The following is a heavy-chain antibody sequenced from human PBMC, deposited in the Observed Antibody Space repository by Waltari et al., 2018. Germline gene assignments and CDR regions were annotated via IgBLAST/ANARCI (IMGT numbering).Heavy chain of an antibody. CDR1: GYTRTGNY. J-gene: IGHJ4*02. D-gene: IGHD2-8*01. CDR2: INPNSGGT. CDR3: AKSPWNGPLDY. V-gene: IGHV1-2*02. Sequence: QEHLVQSGAEVKKPGASVKVSCKASGYTRTGNYMHWVRQAPGQGLEWMGWINPNSGGTNYAQKFQGRVTVTRDTSISTAYMEVSSLRSDDTAVYYCAKSPWNGPLDYWGQGTLVTVSS.